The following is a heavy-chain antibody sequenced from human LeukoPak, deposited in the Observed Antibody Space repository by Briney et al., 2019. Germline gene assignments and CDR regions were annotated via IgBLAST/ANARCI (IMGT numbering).Heavy chain of an antibody. CDR2: IWNDGSNK. Sequence: GGSLRLTCAASGFTFSSHGMHWVRQAPGRGLEWITVIWNDGSNKNYVDSVKGRFIISRDNSKNTLYLQMNSLRAEDTAVYYCARGCGGSAACYIIDYWGQGTLVTVSS. CDR1: GFTFSSHG. CDR3: ARGCGGSAACYIIDY. V-gene: IGHV3-33*01. J-gene: IGHJ4*02. D-gene: IGHD2-15*01.